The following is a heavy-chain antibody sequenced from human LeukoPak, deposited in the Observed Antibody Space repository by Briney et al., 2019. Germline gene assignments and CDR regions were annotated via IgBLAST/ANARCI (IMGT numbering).Heavy chain of an antibody. Sequence: GGSLRLSCAVSGFTVSANYMSWVRQAPGRGLEWVSVIYHVGDTFYADSVKGRFIISRDNSNNTLDLQMNNLRADDTAMYYCARLYSGSHSIRLWGQGTQVTVSS. D-gene: IGHD1-26*01. CDR1: GFTVSANY. CDR2: IYHVGDT. J-gene: IGHJ1*01. V-gene: IGHV3-53*01. CDR3: ARLYSGSHSIRL.